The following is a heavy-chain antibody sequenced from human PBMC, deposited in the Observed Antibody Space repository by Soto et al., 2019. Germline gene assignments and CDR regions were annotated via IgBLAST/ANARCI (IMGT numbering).Heavy chain of an antibody. Sequence: ASVKVSCKTSGYTFTTYGIIWVRQAPGQHLEWLGWISTRNGDTNYAQRFQGRVTLTTDTSTSTAYMELKDFRSDDTAVYFCARVMLLPNPAADFWGRGTLVTVSS. CDR3: ARVMLLPNPAADF. D-gene: IGHD2-21*01. CDR1: GYTFTTYG. J-gene: IGHJ4*02. V-gene: IGHV1-18*04. CDR2: ISTRNGDT.